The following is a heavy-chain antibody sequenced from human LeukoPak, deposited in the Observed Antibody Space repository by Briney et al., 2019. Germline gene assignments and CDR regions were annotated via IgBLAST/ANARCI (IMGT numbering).Heavy chain of an antibody. J-gene: IGHJ4*02. CDR3: VRSGGFYYDAL. D-gene: IGHD3-22*01. CDR1: GDSISPYY. V-gene: IGHV4-4*08. CDR2: IHTSGTT. Sequence: SETLSLTCTVSGDSISPYYLTWIRQSPGKGLEWIGYIHTSGTTSYNPSLKSRVTISQDTSKNQFSLKLSSVTAADTAVFYCVRSGGFYYDALWGQGTMVTVSS.